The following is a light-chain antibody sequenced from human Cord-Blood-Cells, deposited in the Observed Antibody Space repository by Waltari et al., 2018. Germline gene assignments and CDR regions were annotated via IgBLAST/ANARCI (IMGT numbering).Light chain of an antibody. J-gene: IGLJ3*02. CDR3: CSYAGSARV. CDR1: SSHVVSCNL. Sequence: QSALTQPASVSGSPGQSITTPCTGTSSHVVSCNLVSWYQQHPGKAPKLMIYEGSKRPSGVSNRFSGSKSGNTASLTISGLQAEDEADYYCCSYAGSARVFGGGTKLTVL. V-gene: IGLV2-23*01. CDR2: EGS.